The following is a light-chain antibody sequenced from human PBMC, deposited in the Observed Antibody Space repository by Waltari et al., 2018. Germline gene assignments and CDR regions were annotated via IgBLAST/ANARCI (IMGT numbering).Light chain of an antibody. Sequence: DIQMTQPPSSMSASVGYRVSITCQASQDIRNSLSWYQKKPGKPPKLLNYDAFNLQTWVPSRFSGSASGTDFTFTISSLQPEDIATYYCQQYKDLPRTFGQGTKVEVK. V-gene: IGKV1-33*01. CDR2: DAF. CDR1: QDIRNS. CDR3: QQYKDLPRT. J-gene: IGKJ1*01.